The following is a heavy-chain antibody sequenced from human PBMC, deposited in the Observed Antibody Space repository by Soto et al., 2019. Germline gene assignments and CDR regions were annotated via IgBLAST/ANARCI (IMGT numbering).Heavy chain of an antibody. CDR1: GFTFSSYA. D-gene: IGHD2-2*01. CDR2: ISGSGGST. V-gene: IGHV3-23*01. CDR3: AKDPESVGVVVPAANGLLDY. Sequence: GGSLRLSCAASGFTFSSYAMHWVRQAPGKGLEWVSAISGSGGSTYYADSVKGRFTISRDNSKNTLYLQMNSLRAEDTAVYYCAKDPESVGVVVPAANGLLDYWGQGTLVTVSS. J-gene: IGHJ4*02.